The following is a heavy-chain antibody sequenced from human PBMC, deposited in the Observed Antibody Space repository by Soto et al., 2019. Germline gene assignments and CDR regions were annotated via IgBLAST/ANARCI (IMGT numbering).Heavy chain of an antibody. CDR3: ARDPNHYDSSGYLDY. CDR1: GGTFSSYA. Sequence: SVKVSCKASGGTFSSYAISWVRQAPGQGLEWMGGIIPIFGTANYAQKFQGRVTITADKSTSTAYMELSSLRSEDTAVYYCARDPNHYDSSGYLDYWGQGTLVTVSS. D-gene: IGHD3-22*01. J-gene: IGHJ4*02. V-gene: IGHV1-69*06. CDR2: IIPIFGTA.